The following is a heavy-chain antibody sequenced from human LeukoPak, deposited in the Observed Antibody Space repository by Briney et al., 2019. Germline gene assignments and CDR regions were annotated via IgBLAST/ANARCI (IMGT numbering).Heavy chain of an antibody. CDR1: GFTFSTYE. J-gene: IGHJ4*02. D-gene: IGHD3-10*01. V-gene: IGHV3-48*03. Sequence: GGSLRLSCAASGFTFSTYEMNWVRQAPGKGLEWVSYISGSGSTKYYADSVRGRFTISRDNSKNTLYLQMNSLRAEDTAVYYCAKGGAYYYGSGSYDFDYWGQGTLVTVSS. CDR2: ISGSGSTK. CDR3: AKGGAYYYGSGSYDFDY.